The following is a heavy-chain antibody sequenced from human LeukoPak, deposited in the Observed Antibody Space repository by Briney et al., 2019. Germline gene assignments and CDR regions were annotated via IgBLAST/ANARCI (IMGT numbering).Heavy chain of an antibody. J-gene: IGHJ4*02. CDR2: ISYDGSNK. V-gene: IGHV3-30*04. CDR1: GFTFSSYA. D-gene: IGHD3-10*01. Sequence: GRSLRLSCAASGFTFSSYAMHWVRQAPGKGLEWVAVISYDGSNKYYADSVKGRFTISRDNSKNTLYLQMNSLRAEDTAVCYCAREGGSGSFDYWGQGTLVTVSS. CDR3: AREGGSGSFDY.